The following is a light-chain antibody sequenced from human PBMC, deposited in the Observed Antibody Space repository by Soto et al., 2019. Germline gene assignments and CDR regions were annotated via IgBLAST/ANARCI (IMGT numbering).Light chain of an antibody. J-gene: IGKJ1*01. CDR2: DAS. Sequence: DIQMTQSLSTLSASVGDRVTITCRGSQSISSWLAWYQQKPGKAPKLLIYDASSLESGVPSRFSGSGSGTEFTLTISSLQPDDFATYYCQQYNSYSPERTFGQGTKVDIK. CDR3: QQYNSYSPERT. V-gene: IGKV1-5*01. CDR1: QSISSW.